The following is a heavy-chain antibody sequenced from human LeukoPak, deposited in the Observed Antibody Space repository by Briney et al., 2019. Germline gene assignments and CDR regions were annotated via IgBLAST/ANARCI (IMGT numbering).Heavy chain of an antibody. CDR3: ARDPPYYDGSGYYYDY. J-gene: IGHJ4*02. CDR2: ISGSSIYI. CDR1: GFTFSTYS. D-gene: IGHD3-22*01. V-gene: IGHV3-21*01. Sequence: PGGSLRLSCAASGFTFSTYSMNWVRQAPGKGLECVSSISGSSIYIYYADSVKGRFTISRDNAKNSLYLQLNSLRAEDTAVYYCARDPPYYDGSGYYYDYWGQGTLVTVSS.